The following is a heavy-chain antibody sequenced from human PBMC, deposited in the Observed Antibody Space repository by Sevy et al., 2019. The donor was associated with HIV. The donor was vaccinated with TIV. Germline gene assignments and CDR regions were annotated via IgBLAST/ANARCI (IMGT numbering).Heavy chain of an antibody. J-gene: IGHJ4*02. D-gene: IGHD5-18*01. Sequence: ASVKVSCKASGYTFTSYGISWVRQAPGQGLEWMGWISAYNGNTNYAQKLQGRVTMTTDTSTSTAYMELRSLRSDDTAVYYSAREGSKRGYSYGQDYWGQGTLVTVSS. V-gene: IGHV1-18*01. CDR2: ISAYNGNT. CDR1: GYTFTSYG. CDR3: AREGSKRGYSYGQDY.